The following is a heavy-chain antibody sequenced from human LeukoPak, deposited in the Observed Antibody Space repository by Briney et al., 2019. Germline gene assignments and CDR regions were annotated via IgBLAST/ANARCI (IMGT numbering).Heavy chain of an antibody. V-gene: IGHV1-2*02. CDR1: GYTLTDHY. J-gene: IGHJ5*02. CDR3: AKEGYSNGPDP. D-gene: IGHD5-12*01. Sequence: ASVKVPCKASGYTLTDHYMHWLRQTRGHGLEWMGWINPTNGFAVYGQAFQGRVTMTRDTSISTVYMELTNLRSDDTGVYYCAKEGYSNGPDPWGPGSLVTVSS. CDR2: INPTNGFA.